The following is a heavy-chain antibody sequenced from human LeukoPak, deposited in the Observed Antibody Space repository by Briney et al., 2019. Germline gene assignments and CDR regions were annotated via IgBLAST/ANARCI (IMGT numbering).Heavy chain of an antibody. V-gene: IGHV1-8*01. D-gene: IGHD3-9*01. Sequence: ASVKVSCKASGYTFTSYDINWVRQATGQGLEWMGWMNPNSGNTGYAQKFQGRVTMARNTSISTAYMELSSLRSEDTAVYYCARVDDILTGTFDYWGQGTLVTVSS. CDR2: MNPNSGNT. CDR3: ARVDDILTGTFDY. J-gene: IGHJ4*02. CDR1: GYTFTSYD.